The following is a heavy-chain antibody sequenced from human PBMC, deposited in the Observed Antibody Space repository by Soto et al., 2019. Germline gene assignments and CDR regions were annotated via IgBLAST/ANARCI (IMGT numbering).Heavy chain of an antibody. CDR1: GDTFSSYA. Sequence: ASVKVSCKASGDTFSSYAISWVRQAPGQGLEWMGGIIPIFGTANYAQKFQGRVTITADESTSTAYMELSRLRSEDTAVYYCARRRDYGGNSGAFDIWGQGTMVTVSS. CDR3: ARRRDYGGNSGAFDI. V-gene: IGHV1-69*13. J-gene: IGHJ3*02. CDR2: IIPIFGTA. D-gene: IGHD4-17*01.